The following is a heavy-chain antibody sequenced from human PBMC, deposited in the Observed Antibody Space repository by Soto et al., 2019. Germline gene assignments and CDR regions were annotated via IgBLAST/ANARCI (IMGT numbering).Heavy chain of an antibody. V-gene: IGHV3-21*01. D-gene: IGHD4-17*01. Sequence: EVQLVESGGGLVKPGGSLRLSCTTSGFTFSSYSMNWVRQAPGKGLEWVSSISSSSSYIYYADSVKGRFTISRDNAKNSLYLQMNSLRAEDTAVYYCASVRAVTTMVLYYMDVWGKWTTVTVSS. J-gene: IGHJ6*03. CDR2: ISSSSSYI. CDR1: GFTFSSYS. CDR3: ASVRAVTTMVLYYMDV.